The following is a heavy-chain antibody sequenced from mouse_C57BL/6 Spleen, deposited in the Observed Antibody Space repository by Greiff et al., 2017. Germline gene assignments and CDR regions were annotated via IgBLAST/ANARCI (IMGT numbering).Heavy chain of an antibody. D-gene: IGHD1-1*01. V-gene: IGHV5-17*01. CDR3: GRAPIYGSSSGFAC. CDR1: GFTFSDYG. J-gene: IGHJ3*01. CDR2: ISSGSSTI. Sequence: EVQLQEPGGGLVKPGGSLKLSCAASGFTFSDYGMHWVRQAPEQGLEWVAYISSGSSTIYYADTVKGRFTISRDNAKNTLFLQMTSLRSEDTAMYYCGRAPIYGSSSGFACWGQGALVTVSA.